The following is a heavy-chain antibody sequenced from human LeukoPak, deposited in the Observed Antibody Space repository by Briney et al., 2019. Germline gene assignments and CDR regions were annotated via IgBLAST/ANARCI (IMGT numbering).Heavy chain of an antibody. CDR3: AKDIAAAGDN. V-gene: IGHV3-23*01. D-gene: IGHD6-13*01. CDR2: ISGSGGSS. J-gene: IGHJ4*02. CDR1: GFTSSSYA. Sequence: GGSLGLSCAASGFTSSSYAMSWVRQAPGKGLEWVSAISGSGGSSYYADSVKGRFTISRDNSKNTLYLQMNSLRAEDTAVYYCAKDIAAAGDNWGQGTLVTVSS.